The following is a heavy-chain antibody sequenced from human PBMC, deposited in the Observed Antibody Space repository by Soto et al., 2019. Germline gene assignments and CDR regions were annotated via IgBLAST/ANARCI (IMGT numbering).Heavy chain of an antibody. J-gene: IGHJ4*02. Sequence: SETLSLTYTVSGGSISSSSYYWGWIRQPPGKGLEWIGSIYYSGSTYYNPSLKSRVTISVDTSKNQFSLKLSSVTAADTAVYYCARQAYCGGDCYYFDYWGQGTLVTVSS. V-gene: IGHV4-39*01. CDR3: ARQAYCGGDCYYFDY. CDR1: GGSISSSSYY. D-gene: IGHD2-21*01. CDR2: IYYSGST.